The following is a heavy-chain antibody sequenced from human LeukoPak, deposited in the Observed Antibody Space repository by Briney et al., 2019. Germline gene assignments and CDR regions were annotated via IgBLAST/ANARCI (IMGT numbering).Heavy chain of an antibody. CDR2: IDPSDSYT. Sequence: GASLLISCKGSGSIFTSYWISWGRQLPGKGLEWMGRIDPSDSYTNYRPSFQGHVTISADKSISTAYLQWSSLKASDTAMYYCARLSYYYDSSGYQIDYWGQGTLVTVSS. D-gene: IGHD3-22*01. J-gene: IGHJ4*02. CDR1: GSIFTSYW. V-gene: IGHV5-10-1*01. CDR3: ARLSYYYDSSGYQIDY.